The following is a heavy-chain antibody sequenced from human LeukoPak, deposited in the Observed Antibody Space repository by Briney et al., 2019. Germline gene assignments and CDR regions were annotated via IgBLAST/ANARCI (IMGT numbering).Heavy chain of an antibody. Sequence: SQTLSLTCAISGDSVSSNRAGWNWIRQSPSRSLEWLGRTYYRSKWYNDYAVSVRSRISINPDTSKNQFSLQLTSVTAADTAVYYCAREAVAGGSGGNYYYYGADVWGQGTTVTVSS. J-gene: IGHJ6*02. CDR1: GDSVSSNRAG. CDR3: AREAVAGGSGGNYYYYGADV. CDR2: TYYRSKWYN. V-gene: IGHV6-1*01. D-gene: IGHD3-10*01.